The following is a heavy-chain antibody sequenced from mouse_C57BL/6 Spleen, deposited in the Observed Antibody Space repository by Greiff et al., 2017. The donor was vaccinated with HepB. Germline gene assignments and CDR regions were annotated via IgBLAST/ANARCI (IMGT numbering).Heavy chain of an antibody. CDR3: ARLNDYDGYFDY. Sequence: EVHLVESGPGLVKPSQSLSLTCSVTGYSITSGYYWNWIRQFPGNKLEWMGYISYDGSNNYNPSLKNRISITRDTSKNQFFLKLNSVTTEDTATYYCARLNDYDGYFDYWGQGTTLTVSS. CDR2: ISYDGSN. D-gene: IGHD2-4*01. V-gene: IGHV3-6*01. CDR1: GYSITSGYY. J-gene: IGHJ2*01.